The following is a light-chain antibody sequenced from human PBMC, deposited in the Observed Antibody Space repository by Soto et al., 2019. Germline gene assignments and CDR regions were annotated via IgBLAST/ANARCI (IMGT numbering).Light chain of an antibody. J-gene: IGLJ2*01. V-gene: IGLV2-14*01. CDR1: SSYVGGYNY. CDR3: SSYTSGSTLD. CDR2: EVS. Sequence: QSVLTQPASVSGSPGQSITISCTGTSSYVGGYNYVSWYQHHPGKAPKLMIYEVSNRPSGISNRFSGSKSGNTASLTISGLQAEDEADYYCSSYTSGSTLDFGGGTKLTVL.